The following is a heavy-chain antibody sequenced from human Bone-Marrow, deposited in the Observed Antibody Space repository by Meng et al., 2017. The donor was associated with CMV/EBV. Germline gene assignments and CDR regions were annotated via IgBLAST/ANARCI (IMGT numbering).Heavy chain of an antibody. CDR3: AKGRYSGSSGYFDY. J-gene: IGHJ4*02. CDR1: GFTFDDHA. CDR2: INWNGDSI. Sequence: SLKISCAASGFTFDDHAMHWVRQAPGKGLEWVSGINWNGDSIVYADSVKGRFTISRDNAKNSLYLQMNSLRAEDTALYYCAKGRYSGSSGYFDYWGQGTLVTVSS. V-gene: IGHV3-9*01. D-gene: IGHD1-26*01.